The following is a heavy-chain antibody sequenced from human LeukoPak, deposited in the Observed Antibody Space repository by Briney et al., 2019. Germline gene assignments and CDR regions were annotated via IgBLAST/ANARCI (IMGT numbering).Heavy chain of an antibody. D-gene: IGHD2-2*01. CDR1: GGSISSSSYY. J-gene: IGHJ4*02. V-gene: IGHV4-39*01. Sequence: SETLSLTCTVSGGSISSSSYYWGWIRQPPGKGLEWIGSIYYSGSTYYNPSLKSRVTISVDTSKNQFSLKLSSVTAADTAVYYCVRCSSTSCALAYWGQGILVTVSP. CDR3: VRCSSTSCALAY. CDR2: IYYSGST.